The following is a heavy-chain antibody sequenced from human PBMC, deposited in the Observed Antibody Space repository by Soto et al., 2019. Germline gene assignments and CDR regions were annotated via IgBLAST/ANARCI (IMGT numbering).Heavy chain of an antibody. CDR2: IYYSGNT. Sequence: PSETLSLTCSVSGGSISSTSYYWGWIRQPPGKGLEWIGSIYYSGNTYYNPSLKSPVSISVDTSKNQFSLKLTSVTAADTAVYYCACLFSGYSSPDYYYYYGMDVWGQGTTVTVSS. CDR3: ACLFSGYSSPDYYYYYGMDV. J-gene: IGHJ6*02. D-gene: IGHD6-13*01. CDR1: GGSISSTSYY. V-gene: IGHV4-39*01.